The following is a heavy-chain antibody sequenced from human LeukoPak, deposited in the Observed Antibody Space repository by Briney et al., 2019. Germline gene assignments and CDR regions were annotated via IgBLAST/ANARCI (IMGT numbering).Heavy chain of an antibody. Sequence: ASVKVSCKASGYTFTSYYMHWVRQAPGQGLEWMGWMNPNSGNTGYAQKFQGRVTITRNTSISTAYMELSSLRSEDTAVYYCARSYGGKAPDMRRPIDYWGQGTLVTVSS. D-gene: IGHD4-23*01. J-gene: IGHJ4*02. CDR3: ARSYGGKAPDMRRPIDY. CDR2: MNPNSGNT. CDR1: GYTFTSYY. V-gene: IGHV1-8*03.